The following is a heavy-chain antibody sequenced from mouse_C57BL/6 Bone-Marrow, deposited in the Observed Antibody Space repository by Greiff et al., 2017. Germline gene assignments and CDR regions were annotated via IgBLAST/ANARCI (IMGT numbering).Heavy chain of an antibody. CDR3: ARRDSNYVWFAY. J-gene: IGHJ3*01. CDR2: IWRGGST. D-gene: IGHD2-5*01. CDR1: GFSLTSYG. V-gene: IGHV2-2*01. Sequence: QVQLQQSGPGLVQPSQSLSITCTVSGFSLTSYGVHWVRQSPGKGLEWLGVIWRGGSTDYNAAFISRLSISKDNSKSQVFFKMNSLQADDTAIYYCARRDSNYVWFAYWGQGTLVTVSA.